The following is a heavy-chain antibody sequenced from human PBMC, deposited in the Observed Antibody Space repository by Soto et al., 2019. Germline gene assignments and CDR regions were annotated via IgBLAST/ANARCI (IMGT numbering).Heavy chain of an antibody. D-gene: IGHD3-10*01. V-gene: IGHV1-69*08. CDR3: ARDRYAYGSGRTIGY. CDR2: IVPILGVP. J-gene: IGHJ4*02. Sequence: QVQLVQSGAEVKKPGSSVKVSCKASGGTFSTYTVSWVRQAPGQGLEWMGRIVPILGVPNYAQRFQGRVTXSADKGTNTVHMELSSLGSEDTAVYYCARDRYAYGSGRTIGYWGQRTLITVSS. CDR1: GGTFSTYT.